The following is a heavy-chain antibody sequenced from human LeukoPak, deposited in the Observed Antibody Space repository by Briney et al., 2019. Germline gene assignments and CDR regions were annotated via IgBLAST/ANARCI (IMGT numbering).Heavy chain of an antibody. CDR3: ARVGYCSGGSCYKMDV. V-gene: IGHV3-74*01. J-gene: IGHJ6*03. D-gene: IGHD2-15*01. CDR1: GFTFSSYW. CDR2: INSDGSST. Sequence: PGGSLRLSCAASGFTFSSYWMHWVRQAPGKGLVWVSRINSDGSSTSYADSVKGRFTISRDNAKNTLYLQMNSLRAEDTAVYYCARVGYCSGGSCYKMDVWGKGTTVTVSS.